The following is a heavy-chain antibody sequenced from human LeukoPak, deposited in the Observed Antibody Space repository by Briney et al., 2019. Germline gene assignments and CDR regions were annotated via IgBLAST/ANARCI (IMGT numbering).Heavy chain of an antibody. CDR2: IKQDGSEK. CDR1: GFTFNNYG. Sequence: PGGSLRLSCAASGFTFNNYGMHWVRQAPGKGLEWVANIKQDGSEKYYVDSVKGRFTISRDNAKNSLYLQMNSLRAEDTAVYYCARVHYDILTGYNDYWGQGTLVTVSS. J-gene: IGHJ4*02. D-gene: IGHD3-9*01. V-gene: IGHV3-7*01. CDR3: ARVHYDILTGYNDY.